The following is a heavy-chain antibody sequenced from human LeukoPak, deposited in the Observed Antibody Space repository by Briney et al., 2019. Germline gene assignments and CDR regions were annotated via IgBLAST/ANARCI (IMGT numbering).Heavy chain of an antibody. J-gene: IGHJ4*02. CDR1: GGAFSRYA. D-gene: IGHD3-3*01. CDR2: IIPIFGTP. CDR3: ASLSYYDFWSGRGEFDY. V-gene: IGHV1-69*13. Sequence: SVKVSCKVSGGAFSRYAISWVRQAPGRGLEWMGGIIPIFGTPKFAQKFQGRVTITADESTSTAYMELSSLRSEDTAVYYCASLSYYDFWSGRGEFDYWGQGTLVTVSS.